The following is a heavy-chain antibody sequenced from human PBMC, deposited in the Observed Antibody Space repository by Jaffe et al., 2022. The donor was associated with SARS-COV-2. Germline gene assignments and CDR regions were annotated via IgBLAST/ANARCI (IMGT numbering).Heavy chain of an antibody. V-gene: IGHV3-49*04. CDR2: IRSRGQDGTT. CDR3: TRSHQSQGYYDSSGYVY. Sequence: EVQMVESGGGLVQPGRSLRLSCTASELTFGDYGVNWVRQAPGKGLEWVGFIRSRGQDGTTEYAASVKGRFTISRDDSKSIVYLQMNTLKTEDTAVYYCTRSHQSQGYYDSSGYVYWGQGTLVTVSS. J-gene: IGHJ4*02. CDR1: ELTFGDYG. D-gene: IGHD3-22*01.